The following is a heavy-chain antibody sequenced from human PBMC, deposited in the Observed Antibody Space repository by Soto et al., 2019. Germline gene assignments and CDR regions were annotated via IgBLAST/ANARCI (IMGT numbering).Heavy chain of an antibody. J-gene: IGHJ6*02. V-gene: IGHV3-64*01. CDR1: GFTFSSYA. CDR3: ARRIPFGYGMDV. D-gene: IGHD2-21*01. Sequence: EVQLVESGGGLVLPGGSLRLSCAASGFTFSSYAMHWVRQAPGKGLECVSAITSNGGNTDYANSVKGRFTISRDNSKNTLYPQMGSLRGEDMGVYYCARRIPFGYGMDVWGQGTTVTVSS. CDR2: ITSNGGNT.